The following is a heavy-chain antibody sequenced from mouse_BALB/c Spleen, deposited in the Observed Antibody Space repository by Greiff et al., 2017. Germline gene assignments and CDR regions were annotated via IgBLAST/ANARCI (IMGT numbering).Heavy chain of an antibody. CDR2: ISSGGGST. V-gene: IGHV5-12-1*01. CDR3: ARHELDV. CDR1: GFAFSSYD. D-gene: IGHD4-1*01. Sequence: EVKVEESGGGLVKPGGSLKLSCAASGFAFSSYDMSWVRQTPEKRLEWVAYISSGGGSTYYPDTVKGRFTISRDNAKNTLYLQMSSLKSEDTAMYYCARHELDVWGAGTTVTVSS. J-gene: IGHJ1*01.